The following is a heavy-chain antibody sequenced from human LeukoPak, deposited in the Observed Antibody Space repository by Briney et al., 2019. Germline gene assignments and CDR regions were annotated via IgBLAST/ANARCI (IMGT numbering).Heavy chain of an antibody. CDR3: AREGIAAAGTLSSGLDV. D-gene: IGHD6-13*01. V-gene: IGHV4-61*01. CDR1: GGSVSSGSYY. J-gene: IGHJ6*04. Sequence: PSETLSLTCTVSGGSVSSGSYYWSWIPQPPGKGLEWIGYIYYSGSTNYNPSLKSRVTISVDTSKNQFSLKLSSVTAADTAVYYCAREGIAAAGTLSSGLDVWGKGTTVTVSS. CDR2: IYYSGST.